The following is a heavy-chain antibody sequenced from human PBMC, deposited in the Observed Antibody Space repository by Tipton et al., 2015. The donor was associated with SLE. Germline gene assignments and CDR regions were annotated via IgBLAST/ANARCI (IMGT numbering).Heavy chain of an antibody. CDR2: INHSGST. Sequence: TLSLTCTVSGGSISSYYWSLIRQPPGKGLEWIGEINHSGSTNYNPSLKSRVTISVDTSKNQFSLKLSSVTAADTAVYHCARGLPPRRITIFGVVTPRYYFDYWGQGTLVTVSS. J-gene: IGHJ4*02. D-gene: IGHD3-3*01. CDR3: ARGLPPRRITIFGVVTPRYYFDY. V-gene: IGHV4-34*01. CDR1: GGSISSYY.